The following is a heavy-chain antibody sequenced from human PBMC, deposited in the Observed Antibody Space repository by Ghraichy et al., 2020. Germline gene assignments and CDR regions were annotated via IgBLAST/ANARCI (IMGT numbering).Heavy chain of an antibody. Sequence: SETLSLTCAVYGGSFSGYYWSWIRQPPGKGLEWIGEINHSGSTNYNPSLKSRVTISVDTSKNQFSLKLSSVTAADTAVYYCARGGLKGSSRRLFDYWGQGTLVTVSS. V-gene: IGHV4-34*01. D-gene: IGHD6-6*01. CDR1: GGSFSGYY. CDR2: INHSGST. CDR3: ARGGLKGSSRRLFDY. J-gene: IGHJ4*02.